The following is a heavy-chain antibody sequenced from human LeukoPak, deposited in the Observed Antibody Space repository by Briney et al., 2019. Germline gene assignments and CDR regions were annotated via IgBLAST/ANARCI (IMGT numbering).Heavy chain of an antibody. Sequence: GGSLRLSCSASGYTFSGHWVFWLRQRPGMGLQWVAHAHASGIEKDYVEDVRGRFTISRDNAKNSAHLQMDTLRVEDSAVYYCARDHYGLDVWGQGTTVTVSS. V-gene: IGHV3-7*01. J-gene: IGHJ6*02. CDR2: AHASGIEK. CDR3: ARDHYGLDV. CDR1: GYTFSGHW.